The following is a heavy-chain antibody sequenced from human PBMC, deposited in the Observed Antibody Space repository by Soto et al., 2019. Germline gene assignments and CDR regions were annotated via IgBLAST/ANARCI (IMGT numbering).Heavy chain of an antibody. V-gene: IGHV4-59*08. CDR1: GGSMSSYY. CDR3: ARGLITGSHYSGGWYYFDS. J-gene: IGHJ4*02. D-gene: IGHD6-19*01. CDR2: IYYSGST. Sequence: SLTCTVSGGSMSSYYWSWIRQPPGKGLEWIGYIYYSGSTNYNPSLKSRVTISVDTSKSQFSLKLSSVTAADTAVYYCARGLITGSHYSGGWYYFDSWGQGTQVTVSS.